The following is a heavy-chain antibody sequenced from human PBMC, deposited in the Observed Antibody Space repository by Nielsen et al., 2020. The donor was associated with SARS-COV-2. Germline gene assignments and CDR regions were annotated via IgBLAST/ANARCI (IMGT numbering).Heavy chain of an antibody. D-gene: IGHD5-12*01. J-gene: IGHJ4*02. CDR2: ISSSSSYI. CDR1: GFTFSSYS. CDR3: ARDLYSGYGGGY. Sequence: GGFLRLSCAASGFTFSSYSMNWVRQAPGKGLEWVSSISSSSSYIYYADSVKGRFTISRDNAKNSLYLQMKSLRAEDTAVYYCARDLYSGYGGGYWGQGTLVTVSS. V-gene: IGHV3-21*01.